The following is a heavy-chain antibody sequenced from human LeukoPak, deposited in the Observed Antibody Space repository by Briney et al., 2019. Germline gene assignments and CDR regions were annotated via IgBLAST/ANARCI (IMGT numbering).Heavy chain of an antibody. J-gene: IGHJ4*02. CDR3: ARDRGVLEWLLSAFDY. V-gene: IGHV1-18*01. D-gene: IGHD3-3*01. CDR2: ISAYNGNT. Sequence: ASVKVSCKASGYTFTSYGISWVRQAPGQGLEWMGWISAYNGNTNYAQKLQGRVTMTTDASTSTAYMELRSLRSDDTAVYYCARDRGVLEWLLSAFDYWGQGTLVTVSS. CDR1: GYTFTSYG.